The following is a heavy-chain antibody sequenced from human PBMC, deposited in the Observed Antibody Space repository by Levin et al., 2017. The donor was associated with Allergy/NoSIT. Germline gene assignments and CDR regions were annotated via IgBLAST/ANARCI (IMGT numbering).Heavy chain of an antibody. V-gene: IGHV4-34*01. D-gene: IGHD3-10*01. CDR3: ARAPLYGSGTYPRSPGYHYLDV. J-gene: IGHJ6*03. CDR1: GGSFSGYY. CDR2: INHRGSS. Sequence: SETLSLTCAVFGGSFSGYYWSWIRQPPGKGLEWIGEINHRGSSNYNPSLKSRVSISVDLSKNQFSLKLSSVTAADTAVYYCARAPLYGSGTYPRSPGYHYLDVWVKGTTVTVSS.